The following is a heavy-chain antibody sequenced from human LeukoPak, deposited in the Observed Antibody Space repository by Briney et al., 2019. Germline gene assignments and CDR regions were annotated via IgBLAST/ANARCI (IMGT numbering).Heavy chain of an antibody. CDR2: TKQDGSEK. D-gene: IGHD3-9*01. V-gene: IGHV3-7*01. CDR3: ARDARYFDWLLSRYFDY. J-gene: IGHJ4*02. Sequence: GGSLRLSCAASGFTFSSYWMSWVRQAPGKGLEWVANTKQDGSEKYYVDSVKGRFTISRDNAKNSLYLQMNSLRAEDTAVYYCARDARYFDWLLSRYFDYWGQGTLVTVSS. CDR1: GFTFSSYW.